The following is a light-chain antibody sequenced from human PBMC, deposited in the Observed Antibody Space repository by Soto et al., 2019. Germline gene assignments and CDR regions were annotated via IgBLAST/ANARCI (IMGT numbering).Light chain of an antibody. Sequence: ALTQPRCACGSPWQSVAISCTGTSSDVGGYDYVSWYQQHPGKAPKLMIYEVTKRPSGVPDRFSGSKSGNTASLTVSGLQAEDEADYYCSSYARSNTFVLGTGTKV. CDR1: SSDVGGYDY. CDR3: SSYARSNTFV. J-gene: IGLJ1*01. V-gene: IGLV2-8*01. CDR2: EVT.